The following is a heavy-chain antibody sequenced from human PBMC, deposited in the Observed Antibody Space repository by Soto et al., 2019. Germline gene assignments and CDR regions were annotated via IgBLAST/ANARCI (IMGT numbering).Heavy chain of an antibody. D-gene: IGHD1-7*01. CDR1: GGSFTSNNW. V-gene: IGHV4-4*02. Sequence: SEALSLTCAVSGGSFTSNNWWTWVRQPPGQGLEWIGEIYRTGSTNYNPSLKSRVTISLDKSENQFSLKVTSLTAADTAVYYCASRDPGTSVDYWGQGTLVTVSS. CDR3: ASRDPGTSVDY. CDR2: IYRTGST. J-gene: IGHJ4*02.